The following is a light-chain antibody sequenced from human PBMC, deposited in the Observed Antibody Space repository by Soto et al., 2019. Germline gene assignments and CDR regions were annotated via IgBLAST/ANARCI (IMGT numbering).Light chain of an antibody. J-gene: IGKJ3*01. V-gene: IGKV1-27*01. CDR1: LGISNF. CDR2: AAS. CDR3: QKYNSAPFT. Sequence: DIQMTQSPSSLSESIIDRVTFTCGASLGISNFLAWYQHKPGKVPRLLIYAASTLQSGVPSRFSGSGSGTDFTLTISSLQPEDVATYYCQKYNSAPFTVGPGTKVDSK.